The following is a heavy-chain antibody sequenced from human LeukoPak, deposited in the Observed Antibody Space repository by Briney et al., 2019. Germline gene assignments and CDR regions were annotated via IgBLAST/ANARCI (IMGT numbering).Heavy chain of an antibody. CDR3: ARRMYGVYGHWFDP. J-gene: IGHJ5*02. D-gene: IGHD5/OR15-5a*01. Sequence: SETLSLTCTVSGDSVSSADSYWSWIRQSPGTGLEWIGYINNGGTTNYNPSLKSRVTTSVDTSRNQFSLRLTSVTAADTAVYSCARRMYGVYGHWFDPWGQGTLVTVSS. V-gene: IGHV4-61*08. CDR1: GDSVSSADSY. CDR2: INNGGTT.